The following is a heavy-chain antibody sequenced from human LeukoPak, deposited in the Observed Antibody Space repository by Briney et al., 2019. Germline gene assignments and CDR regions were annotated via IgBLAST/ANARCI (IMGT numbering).Heavy chain of an antibody. D-gene: IGHD3-9*01. V-gene: IGHV4-30-2*01. CDR3: ARGGYFDGIDY. Sequence: SETLSLTCTVSGGSISSGGYSWSWIRQPPGKGLEWIGYIYHSGSTYYNPSLKSRVTISVDRSKNQFSLKLSSVTAADTAVYYCARGGYFDGIDYWGQGTLVTVSS. CDR1: GGSISSGGYS. CDR2: IYHSGST. J-gene: IGHJ4*02.